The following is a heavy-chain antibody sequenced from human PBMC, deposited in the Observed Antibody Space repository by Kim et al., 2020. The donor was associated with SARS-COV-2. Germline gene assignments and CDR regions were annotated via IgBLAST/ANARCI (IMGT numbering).Heavy chain of an antibody. CDR1: GGSISSYY. CDR3: AKTYSRSSLRGSYYFDY. Sequence: SETLSLTCTVSGGSISSYYWSWIRQPPGKGLEWIGYIYYSGSTNYNPSLKSRVTTSVDTSKNQFSLKLSSVTAADTAVYYCAKTYSRSSLRGSYYFDYWGQGTLVTVSS. CDR2: IYYSGST. J-gene: IGHJ4*02. V-gene: IGHV4-59*08. D-gene: IGHD6-6*01.